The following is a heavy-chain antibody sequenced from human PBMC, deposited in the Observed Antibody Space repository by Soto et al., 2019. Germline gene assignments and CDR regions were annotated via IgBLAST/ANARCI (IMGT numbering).Heavy chain of an antibody. J-gene: IGHJ4*02. CDR2: ISGSGGST. CDR3: AKQSRDRVRGVILWNFDY. D-gene: IGHD3-10*01. CDR1: GFTFSSYA. V-gene: IGHV3-23*01. Sequence: GGSLRLSCAASGFTFSSYAMSWVRQAPGKGLEWVSAISGSGGSTYYADSVKGRFTISRDNSKNTLYLQMNSLRAEDTAVYYCAKQSRDRVRGVILWNFDYRGQGTLVTVSS.